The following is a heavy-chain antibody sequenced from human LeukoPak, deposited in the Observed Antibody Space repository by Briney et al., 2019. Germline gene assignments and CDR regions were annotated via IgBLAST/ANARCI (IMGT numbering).Heavy chain of an antibody. CDR1: GYTFIAYY. CDR3: ARGGKYGCSGGSCYSDY. V-gene: IGHV1-2*02. J-gene: IGHJ4*02. CDR2: LNPGPGGT. Sequence: EASVKVSCKTSGYTFIAYYLHWVRQAPGQGLEWMGWLNPGPGGTLYAQKFQGRVTMTRDTSTSTAYMELSRLRSDDTAVYYCARGGKYGCSGGSCYSDYWGQGTLVTVSA. D-gene: IGHD2-15*01.